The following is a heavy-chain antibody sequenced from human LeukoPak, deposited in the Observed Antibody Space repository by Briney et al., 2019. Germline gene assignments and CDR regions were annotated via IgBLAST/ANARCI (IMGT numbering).Heavy chain of an antibody. CDR1: GYTFTGYY. V-gene: IGHV1-2*02. CDR2: INPNSGGT. Sequence: ASVKDSCEASGYTFTGYYMHWVRQAPGQGLEWMGWINPNSGGTNYAQKFQGRVTMTRDTSISTAYMELSRLRSDDTAVYYCARDLTMIVVVPQYFQHWGQGTLVTVSS. CDR3: ARDLTMIVVVPQYFQH. D-gene: IGHD3-22*01. J-gene: IGHJ1*01.